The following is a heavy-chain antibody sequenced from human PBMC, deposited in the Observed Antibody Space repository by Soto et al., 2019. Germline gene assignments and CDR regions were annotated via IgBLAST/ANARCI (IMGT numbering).Heavy chain of an antibody. Sequence: GGSLRLSCXASGFTVSSNYMSWVRQAPGKGLEWVSIIYSGGPTYYVDSVKGRFTISRDNSKNTLYLQMNSLRAEDTAVYYCARETPFDWPNAEYFQHWGQGTLVTVSS. J-gene: IGHJ1*01. V-gene: IGHV3-66*01. CDR3: ARETPFDWPNAEYFQH. D-gene: IGHD3-9*01. CDR1: GFTVSSNY. CDR2: IYSGGPT.